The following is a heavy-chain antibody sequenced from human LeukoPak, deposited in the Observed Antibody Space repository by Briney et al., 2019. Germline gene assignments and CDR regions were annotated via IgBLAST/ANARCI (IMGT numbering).Heavy chain of an antibody. CDR3: ARGNTMIVVVTRGYYFDY. V-gene: IGHV4-34*01. Sequence: SETLSLTCAVYGGSFSGYYWSWIRQPPGKGLEWIGEINHSGSTNYNPSLKSRVTISVDTSKNQFSLKLSSVTAADTAVCYCARGNTMIVVVTRGYYFDYWGQGTLVTVSS. CDR2: INHSGST. J-gene: IGHJ4*02. CDR1: GGSFSGYY. D-gene: IGHD3-22*01.